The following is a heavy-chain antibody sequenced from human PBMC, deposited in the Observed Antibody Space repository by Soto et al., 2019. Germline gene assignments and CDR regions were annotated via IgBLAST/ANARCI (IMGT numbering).Heavy chain of an antibody. J-gene: IGHJ6*02. V-gene: IGHV1-69*04. CDR2: IIPILGIA. CDR3: AQIPQGGYYYGMDV. D-gene: IGHD1-26*01. Sequence: GASVKVSCKASGYTFTSYDISWVRQAPGQGLEWTGRIIPILGIANYAQRFQGRVTITADKSTSTAYMELSSLRSEDTAVYYCAQIPQGGYYYGMDVWGQGTTVTVSS. CDR1: GYTFTSYD.